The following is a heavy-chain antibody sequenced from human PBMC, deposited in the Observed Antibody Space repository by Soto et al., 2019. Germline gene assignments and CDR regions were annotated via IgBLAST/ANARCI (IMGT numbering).Heavy chain of an antibody. CDR1: GDTFGRFT. J-gene: IGHJ5*02. V-gene: IGHV1-69*13. Sequence: GASVKVSCKASGDTFGRFTINWVRQAPGQGLEWMGGIKPISDITNYAQRFQGGVTFTADASTSTVYLELSSLRSEDTATYYCARDPSTINKLIGVWFDPWGQGTLVTVSS. D-gene: IGHD4-4*01. CDR2: IKPISDIT. CDR3: ARDPSTINKLIGVWFDP.